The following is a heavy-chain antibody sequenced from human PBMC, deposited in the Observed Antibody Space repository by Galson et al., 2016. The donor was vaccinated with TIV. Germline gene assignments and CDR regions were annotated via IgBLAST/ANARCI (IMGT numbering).Heavy chain of an antibody. Sequence: SLRLSCAAAGFSLRDYPMHWVRQAPGKGLEWVAVITYDGSDENYADSVKGRFTISRDNSKNTLHLQMHGLKTEDTAVYYCARDKGVERVLKFYFDSWGQGTLVTVS. D-gene: IGHD3-3*01. CDR2: ITYDGSDE. J-gene: IGHJ4*02. CDR1: GFSLRDYP. V-gene: IGHV3-30*04. CDR3: ARDKGVERVLKFYFDS.